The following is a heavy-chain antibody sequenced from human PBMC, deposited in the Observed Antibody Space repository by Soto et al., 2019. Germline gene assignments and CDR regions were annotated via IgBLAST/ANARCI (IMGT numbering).Heavy chain of an antibody. J-gene: IGHJ4*02. CDR1: GIAFSNYA. V-gene: IGHV3-23*01. D-gene: IGHD3-16*02. CDR2: ISTSGGRP. Sequence: GSLRLSCTASGIAFSNYAMSWVRQAPRKGLEWVSTISTSGGRPYYADSVKGRFTISRDNSKNTLYLQMNSLRAEDTAVYYCAKDPDRYDYVWGTYRYIDHWGQGTLVTSPQ. CDR3: AKDPDRYDYVWGTYRYIDH.